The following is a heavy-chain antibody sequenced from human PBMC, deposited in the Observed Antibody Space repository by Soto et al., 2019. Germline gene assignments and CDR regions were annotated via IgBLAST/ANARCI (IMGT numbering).Heavy chain of an antibody. Sequence: VSCKASGGSFSSYAISWVRQAPRQGLEWMGRIIPIFGTANYAQKFQGRVTITADESTSTAYMELSSLRSEDTAVYYCARKSEDIVVVVAATPVSWFDPWGQGTLLSVSS. V-gene: IGHV1-69*15. D-gene: IGHD2-15*01. J-gene: IGHJ5*02. CDR1: GGSFSSYA. CDR2: IIPIFGTA. CDR3: ARKSEDIVVVVAATPVSWFDP.